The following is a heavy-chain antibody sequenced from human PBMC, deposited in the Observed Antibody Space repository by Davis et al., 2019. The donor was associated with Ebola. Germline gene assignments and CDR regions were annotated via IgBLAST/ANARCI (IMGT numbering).Heavy chain of an antibody. D-gene: IGHD5-24*01. Sequence: GESLKISCAASGFTVRSHFMTWVRQGPGKGLEWVSVIYSDTTGGSTYYADSVKGRFTISRDNSKNTVYLQLNILRPEDTAVYNCAKDDGPRRLADPWGQGTLVTVSS. J-gene: IGHJ5*02. CDR3: AKDDGPRRLADP. CDR2: IYSDTTGGST. CDR1: GFTVRSHF. V-gene: IGHV3-66*01.